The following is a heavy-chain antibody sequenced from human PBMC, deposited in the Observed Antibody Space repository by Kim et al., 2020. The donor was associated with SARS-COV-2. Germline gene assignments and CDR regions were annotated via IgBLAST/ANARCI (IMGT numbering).Heavy chain of an antibody. CDR2: ISHDGSKK. CDR1: GFTFSSYG. Sequence: GGSLRLSCAASGFTFSSYGMHWVRQAPGKGLEWVAVISHDGSKKYYADSVKGRFTISRDNSENTLYLQMNSLRAEDTAVYYCARDPCSGSYCGYFDYWGQGTLVTVSS. J-gene: IGHJ4*02. V-gene: IGHV3-33*05. D-gene: IGHD1-26*01. CDR3: ARDPCSGSYCGYFDY.